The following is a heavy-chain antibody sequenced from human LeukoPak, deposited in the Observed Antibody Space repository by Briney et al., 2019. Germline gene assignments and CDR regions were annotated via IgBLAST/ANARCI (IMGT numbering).Heavy chain of an antibody. CDR2: IYSGGST. CDR3: ARAGARAGLFMDF. CDR1: GCTVSSNH. Sequence: GGSLRLSCAASGCTVSSNHMTGVRQAPGKGLEWVSVIYSGGSTYYTDSVKGRFIISRDNSRNTLYLQMNNLRAEDTAVYYFARAGARAGLFMDFWGQGTPVTVSS. V-gene: IGHV3-53*01. D-gene: IGHD6-13*01. J-gene: IGHJ4*02.